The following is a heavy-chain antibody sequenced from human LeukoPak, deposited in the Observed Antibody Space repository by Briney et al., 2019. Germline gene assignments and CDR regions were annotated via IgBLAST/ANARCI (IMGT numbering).Heavy chain of an antibody. J-gene: IGHJ6*02. V-gene: IGHV4-4*07. Sequence: SETLSLTCTVSGGSISSYYWSWIRQPAGKGLEWIGRIYTSGSTNYNPSLKSRVTMSVDTSKNQFSLRLSSVTAADTAVYYCARVGYCSSTSCYTHRYYYGMDVWGQGTTVTVSS. CDR2: IYTSGST. CDR3: ARVGYCSSTSCYTHRYYYGMDV. D-gene: IGHD2-2*02. CDR1: GGSISSYY.